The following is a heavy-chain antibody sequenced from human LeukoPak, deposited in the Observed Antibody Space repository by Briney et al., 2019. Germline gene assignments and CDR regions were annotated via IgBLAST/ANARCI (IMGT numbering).Heavy chain of an antibody. CDR2: IRYSGST. V-gene: IGHV4-39*01. CDR3: ATSDTVSTYNWFDP. D-gene: IGHD5/OR15-5a*01. J-gene: IGHJ5*02. CDR1: GGSISSNTYF. Sequence: SEALSLTCNVSGGSISSNTYFWGWIRRPPGKGLDWFVSIRYSGSTYYNPSLKSRVTISVDTSNNQFSLHLTSLTAADTAVYCCATSDTVSTYNWFDPWGQGTLVTVSS.